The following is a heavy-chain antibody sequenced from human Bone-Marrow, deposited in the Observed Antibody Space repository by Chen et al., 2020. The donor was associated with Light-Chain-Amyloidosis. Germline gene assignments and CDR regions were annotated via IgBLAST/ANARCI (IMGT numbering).Heavy chain of an antibody. CDR1: GYPFPNYW. V-gene: IGHV5-51*01. Sequence: EVQLEQSAQEVKKPGDALQISCKGSGYPFPNYWIGWVRQMPGKGLEWMGVIYPDDSDARYSPSFAGQVTISADKSITTAYLQWRSLKASDTAMYYCARRRDGYNFDYWGQGTLVTVSS. D-gene: IGHD5-12*01. CDR3: ARRRDGYNFDY. CDR2: IYPDDSDA. J-gene: IGHJ4*02.